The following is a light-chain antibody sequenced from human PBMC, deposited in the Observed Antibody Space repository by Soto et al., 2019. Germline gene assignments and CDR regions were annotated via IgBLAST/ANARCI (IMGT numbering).Light chain of an antibody. J-gene: IGKJ1*01. V-gene: IGKV1-8*01. CDR2: AAS. CDR1: QGISSY. Sequence: AIRMTQSPSSFSASTGDRVTITCRASQGISSYLAWYQQKPGKAPKLLIYAASNLQSGVPSRFSGSGSGTDFTLTISCLQSEDFATYSCQQYYSYPRTFGQGTKVEIK. CDR3: QQYYSYPRT.